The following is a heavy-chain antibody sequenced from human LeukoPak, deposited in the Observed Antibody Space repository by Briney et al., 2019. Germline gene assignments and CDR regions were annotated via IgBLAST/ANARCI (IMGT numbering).Heavy chain of an antibody. Sequence: PSETLSLTCTVSGGSISSHYWSWIRQPAGKGLEWIGRIYTSVTTNYNPSLKSRVTMSIDASKNQFSLRLSSVTAADTAVYYCARGRRGLLWFGSFDYWGQGTLVTVSS. D-gene: IGHD3-10*01. J-gene: IGHJ4*02. CDR2: IYTSVTT. CDR3: ARGRRGLLWFGSFDY. V-gene: IGHV4-4*07. CDR1: GGSISSHY.